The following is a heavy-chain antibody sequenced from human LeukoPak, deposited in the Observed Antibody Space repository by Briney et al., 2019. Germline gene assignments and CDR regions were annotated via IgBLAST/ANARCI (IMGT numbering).Heavy chain of an antibody. CDR1: GGSINSDSISSSPYY. CDR2: IYSSGNI. V-gene: IGHV4-39*07. D-gene: IGHD3-16*01. CDR3: AGGSYDYDRNY. J-gene: IGHJ4*02. Sequence: PSETLSLTCTVSGGSINSDSISSSPYYWCWLRQPPGKGLEWIGSIYSSGNIFYNPSLKSRVTISADTSKNQFSLKLTSVTAADTAVYYCAGGSYDYDRNYWGQGTLVTVSS.